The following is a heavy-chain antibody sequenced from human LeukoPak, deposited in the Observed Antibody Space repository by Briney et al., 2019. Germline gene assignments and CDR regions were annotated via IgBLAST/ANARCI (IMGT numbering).Heavy chain of an antibody. J-gene: IGHJ4*02. V-gene: IGHV3-23*01. CDR3: AKGGLGYCSSTSCYAGDY. CDR1: GFTFSSHA. CDR2: ISGSGGST. D-gene: IGHD2-2*01. Sequence: GGSLRLSCAASGFTFSSHAMSWVRQAPGKGLEWVSAISGSGGSTYYADSVKGRFTISRDNSKNTLYLQMNSLRAEDTAVYYCAKGGLGYCSSTSCYAGDYWGQGTLVTVSS.